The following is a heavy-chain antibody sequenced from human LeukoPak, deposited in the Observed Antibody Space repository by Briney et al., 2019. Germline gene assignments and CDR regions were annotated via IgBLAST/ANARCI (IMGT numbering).Heavy chain of an antibody. CDR3: ARDPHGGYPDY. D-gene: IGHD5-18*01. CDR2: IGLYNGNT. Sequence: ASVNVSCKASGFAFTNYGISRVRQAPRQGLEWMRWIGLYNGNTNYAQKLQCRVTMTTDTSTSTAYMELRSLRSDDTAVYYCARDPHGGYPDYWGQGTLVTVSS. CDR1: GFAFTNYG. V-gene: IGHV1-18*01. J-gene: IGHJ4*02.